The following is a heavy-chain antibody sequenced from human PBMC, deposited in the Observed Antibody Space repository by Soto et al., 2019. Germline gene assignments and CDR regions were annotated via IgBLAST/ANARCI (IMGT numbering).Heavy chain of an antibody. CDR1: GFTFSSYA. Sequence: GGSLRLSCAASGFTFSSYAMHWVRQAPGKGLEWVAVISYDGSNKYFADSVKGRFTISRDNYKNTLYLQMNSLRAEDTDVYYCARGPSSLTRFDYWGQGTLVTVSS. CDR3: ARGPSSLTRFDY. V-gene: IGHV3-30-3*01. CDR2: ISYDGSNK. J-gene: IGHJ4*02. D-gene: IGHD6-19*01.